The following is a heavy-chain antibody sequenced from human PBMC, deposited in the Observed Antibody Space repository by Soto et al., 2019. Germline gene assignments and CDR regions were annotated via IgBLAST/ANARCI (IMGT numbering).Heavy chain of an antibody. D-gene: IGHD3-10*01. V-gene: IGHV3-23*04. CDR2: IRVGGGET. CDR1: GFTFRPYA. CDR3: AKDEFVYGSGRSPDH. Sequence: EVQLVESGGGSVQPGGSLRLSCVVSGFTFRPYAMSWVRQAPGKGLEWVSVIRVGGGETYYTDSVKGRFTISRDDSKNTLYLQMDGVRADDTAVYYCAKDEFVYGSGRSPDHWGQGVLVTVSS. J-gene: IGHJ4*02.